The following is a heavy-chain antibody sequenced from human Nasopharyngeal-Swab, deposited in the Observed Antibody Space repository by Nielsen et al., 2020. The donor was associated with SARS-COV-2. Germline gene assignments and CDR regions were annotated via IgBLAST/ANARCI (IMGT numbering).Heavy chain of an antibody. J-gene: IGHJ4*02. Sequence: VRQMPGKGLEWVASIKQDGSEKYYVDSVKGRFTISRDNAKNSLYLQMNSLRAEDTAVYYCAREMGEFDYWGQGTLVTVSS. V-gene: IGHV3-7*01. CDR3: AREMGEFDY. CDR2: IKQDGSEK. D-gene: IGHD2-21*01.